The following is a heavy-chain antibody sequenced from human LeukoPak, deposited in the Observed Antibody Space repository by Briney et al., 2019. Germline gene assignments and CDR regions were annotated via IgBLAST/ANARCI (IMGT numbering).Heavy chain of an antibody. V-gene: IGHV1-18*01. D-gene: IGHD3-9*01. CDR1: GYTFTSYG. CDR3: ARATWATYYDILTGLPPEYYFDY. J-gene: IGHJ4*02. CDR2: ISAYSGNT. Sequence: ASVKVSCKASGYTFTSYGISWVRQAPGQGLEWMGWISAYSGNTNYAQKLQGRVTMTTDTSTSTAYMELRSLRSDDTAVYYCARATWATYYDILTGLPPEYYFDYWGQGTLVTVSS.